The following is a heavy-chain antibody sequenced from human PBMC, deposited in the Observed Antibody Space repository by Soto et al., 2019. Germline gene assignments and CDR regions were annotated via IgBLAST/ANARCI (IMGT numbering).Heavy chain of an antibody. Sequence: ETLSLTCTVCGGSLSSYSWSWIRRPPGMGLEWIASISYSGTTNYNSSLKSRVTISIDTSKNQFSLKFNSVTAADTAVYYCAREGYNFGPFDYWGQGALVTVSS. J-gene: IGHJ4*02. CDR3: AREGYNFGPFDY. V-gene: IGHV4-59*01. CDR1: GGSLSSYS. CDR2: ISYSGTT. D-gene: IGHD5-18*01.